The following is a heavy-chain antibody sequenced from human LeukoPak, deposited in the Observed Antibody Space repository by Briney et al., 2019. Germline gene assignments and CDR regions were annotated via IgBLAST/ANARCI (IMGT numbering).Heavy chain of an antibody. CDR1: GFTFSSYW. CDR3: ARDFWFSMVAGPTPLDY. CDR2: IKQDGSEK. Sequence: PGGSLRLSCAASGFTFSSYWMSWVRQAPGKGLEWVANIKQDGSEKYYVDSVKGRFTISRDNAKNSLYLQINSLRPEDTAVYYCARDFWFSMVAGPTPLDYWGQGTLVTVSS. J-gene: IGHJ4*02. V-gene: IGHV3-7*01. D-gene: IGHD3-3*01.